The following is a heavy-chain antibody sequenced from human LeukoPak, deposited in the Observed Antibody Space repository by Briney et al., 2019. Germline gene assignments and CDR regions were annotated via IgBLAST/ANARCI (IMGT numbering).Heavy chain of an antibody. V-gene: IGHV3-30*18. CDR1: GFTFSSYG. CDR3: AELLCRSGWPNHEFIDY. CDR2: ISYDGSNK. D-gene: IGHD6-19*01. J-gene: IGHJ4*02. Sequence: GGSLRLSCAASGFTFSSYGMHWVRQAPGKGLEWVAAISYDGSNKYYADSVKGRFTISRDNSKNTLYLQMNSLRAEDTAVYYCAELLCRSGWPNHEFIDYWGQGTLVTVSS.